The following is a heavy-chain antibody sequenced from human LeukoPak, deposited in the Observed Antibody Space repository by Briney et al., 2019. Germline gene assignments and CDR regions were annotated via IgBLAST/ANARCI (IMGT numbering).Heavy chain of an antibody. D-gene: IGHD1-26*01. CDR2: IYYSGST. Sequence: PSETQSLTCTVSGGSISSSSYYWGWIRQPPGKGLEWIGSIYYSGSTYYNPSLKSRVTISVDTSKNQFSLKLSSVTAADTAVYYCARGNSGSYFRATSRPVEVVGCLDYWGQGTLVTVSS. CDR3: ARGNSGSYFRATSRPVEVVGCLDY. V-gene: IGHV4-39*01. CDR1: GGSISSSSYY. J-gene: IGHJ4*02.